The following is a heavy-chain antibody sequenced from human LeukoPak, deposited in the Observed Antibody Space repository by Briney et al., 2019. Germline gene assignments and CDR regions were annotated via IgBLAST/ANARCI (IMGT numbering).Heavy chain of an antibody. D-gene: IGHD5-12*01. J-gene: IGHJ4*02. CDR1: GFTFSSYA. V-gene: IGHV3-23*01. CDR3: AKDAGIRPPSGCHYGGYFFDC. CDR2: ISGSGNTL. Sequence: GGSLRLSCAASGFTFSSYAMNWVRQAPGRGLEWVSSISGSGNTLYYADSVKGRFTISKDNSKNTLYLQMNSLRAEDTAIYYCAKDAGIRPPSGCHYGGYFFDCWGQGTLVTVSS.